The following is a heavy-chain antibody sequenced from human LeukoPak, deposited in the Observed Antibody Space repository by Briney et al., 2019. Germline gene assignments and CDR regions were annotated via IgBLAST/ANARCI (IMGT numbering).Heavy chain of an antibody. J-gene: IGHJ4*02. CDR3: AKEGTYGSSWSLDY. CDR2: INTNTGNP. CDR1: GYTFTSYA. Sequence: ASVKVSCKASGYTFTSYAMHWVRQAPGQRLEWMGWINTNTGNPTYAQGFTGRFVFSLDTSVSTAYLQISSLKAEDTAVYYCAKEGTYGSSWSLDYWGQGTLVTVSS. V-gene: IGHV7-4-1*02. D-gene: IGHD6-13*01.